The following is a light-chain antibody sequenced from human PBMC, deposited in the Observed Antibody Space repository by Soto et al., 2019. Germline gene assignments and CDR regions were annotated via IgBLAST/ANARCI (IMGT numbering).Light chain of an antibody. CDR3: QQYNNWSYT. CDR1: QSVSSN. J-gene: IGKJ2*01. Sequence: EIVMTQSPATLSVSPGERATLSCRASQSVSSNLAWYQQKPGQAPRLLIYGASTRAPGIPARFSGSGSGTEFTLAISRLQSEDFAVYYCQQYNNWSYTFGQGTKLEIK. CDR2: GAS. V-gene: IGKV3-15*01.